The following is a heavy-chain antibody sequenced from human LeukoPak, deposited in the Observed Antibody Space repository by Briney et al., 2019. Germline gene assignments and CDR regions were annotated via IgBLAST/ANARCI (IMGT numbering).Heavy chain of an antibody. CDR1: GFTFSSYA. CDR2: ISGSGGST. D-gene: IGHD6-13*01. Sequence: GSLRLSCAASGFTFSSYAMSWVRQAPGKELEWVSAISGSGGSTYYADSVKGRFTISRDNSKNTLYLQMNSLRAEDTAVYYCATMGGAAAQRKYFDYWGQGTLVTVSS. J-gene: IGHJ4*02. CDR3: ATMGGAAAQRKYFDY. V-gene: IGHV3-23*01.